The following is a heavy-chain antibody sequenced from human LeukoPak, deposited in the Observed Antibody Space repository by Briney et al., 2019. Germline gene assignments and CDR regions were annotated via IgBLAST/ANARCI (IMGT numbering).Heavy chain of an antibody. V-gene: IGHV4-59*01. J-gene: IGHJ5*02. CDR3: ARRLGGNWSDP. CDR1: GGSISSYY. CDR2: IYYSGST. Sequence: PSETLSLTCTVSGGSISSYYWSWIRQPPGKGLEWIGYIYYSGSTNYNPSLKSRVTISVDTSKNQFSLKLSSVTAADTAVYYCARRLGGNWSDPWGQGTLVTVSS. D-gene: IGHD3-22*01.